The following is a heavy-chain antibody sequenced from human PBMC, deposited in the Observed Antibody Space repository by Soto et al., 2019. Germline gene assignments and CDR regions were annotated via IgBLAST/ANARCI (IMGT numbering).Heavy chain of an antibody. CDR2: IYYSGST. D-gene: IGHD1-1*01. Sequence: SETLSLTCTVSGGSISSSSYYWGWIRQPPGKGLEWIGSIYYSGSTYYNPSLKSRVTISVDTSKNQFSLKLSSVTAADTAVYYCARHTTPTGTCDYWGQGTLVTVSS. CDR1: GGSISSSSYY. CDR3: ARHTTPTGTCDY. V-gene: IGHV4-39*01. J-gene: IGHJ4*02.